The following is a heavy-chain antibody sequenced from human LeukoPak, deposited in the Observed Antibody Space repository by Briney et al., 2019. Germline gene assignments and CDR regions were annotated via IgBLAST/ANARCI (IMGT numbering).Heavy chain of an antibody. V-gene: IGHV3-48*03. CDR3: ARRGPYVWGSYRYVNWFDP. Sequence: GGSLRLSCAASGFTFSSYEMNWVRQAPGKGLEWVSYISSSGSTIYYADSVKGRFTISRDNAKNSLYLQMNSLRAEDTAVYYCARRGPYVWGSYRYVNWFDPWGQGTLVTVSS. J-gene: IGHJ5*02. CDR1: GFTFSSYE. D-gene: IGHD3-16*02. CDR2: ISSSGSTI.